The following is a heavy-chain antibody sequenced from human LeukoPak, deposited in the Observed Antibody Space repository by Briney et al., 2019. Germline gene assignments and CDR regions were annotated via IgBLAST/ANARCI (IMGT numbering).Heavy chain of an antibody. V-gene: IGHV3-15*01. D-gene: IGHD3-10*01. J-gene: IGHJ4*02. CDR3: TGNLLLWFGELFDY. CDR2: IKSKTDGGTT. CDR1: GFTFSNAW. Sequence: GGSLRLSCAASGFTFSNAWMSWVRQAPGKGLEWVGRIKSKTDGGTTDYAAPVKGRFTISRDDSKNTLYLQMNSLKTEDTAVYYCTGNLLLWFGELFDYWGQGTLVTVSS.